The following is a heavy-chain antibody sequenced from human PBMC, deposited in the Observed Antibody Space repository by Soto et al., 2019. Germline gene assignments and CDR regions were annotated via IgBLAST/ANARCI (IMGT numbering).Heavy chain of an antibody. D-gene: IGHD4-17*01. J-gene: IGHJ5*02. CDR3: ARDRGYGGNSLGWFDP. V-gene: IGHV1-69*06. CDR2: IIPIFGTA. CDR1: GGTFSSYA. Sequence: QVQLEQSGAEVKKPGSSVKVSCKASGGTFSSYAISWVRQAPGQGLEWMGGIIPIFGTANYAQKFQGRVTITADKSTSTAYMELSSLRSEDTAVYYCARDRGYGGNSLGWFDPWGQGTLVTVSS.